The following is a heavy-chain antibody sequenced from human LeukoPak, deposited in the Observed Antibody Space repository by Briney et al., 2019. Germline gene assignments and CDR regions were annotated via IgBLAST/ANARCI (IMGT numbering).Heavy chain of an antibody. D-gene: IGHD1-7*01. CDR2: IHYSGST. CDR3: ASTEWNYAR. J-gene: IGHJ4*02. V-gene: IGHV4-59*08. CDR1: GGSFSSYY. Sequence: SETLSLTCTVSGGSFSSYYWSWMRQSPGKRLEWIGYIHYSGSTNYNPSLKSRVTISLDTSKNQFSLQLSSVTAADTAVYYCASTEWNYARWGQGTLVTVSS.